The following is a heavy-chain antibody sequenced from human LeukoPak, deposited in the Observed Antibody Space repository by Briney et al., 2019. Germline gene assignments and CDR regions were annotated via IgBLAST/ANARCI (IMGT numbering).Heavy chain of an antibody. D-gene: IGHD1-26*01. V-gene: IGHV3-30*18. CDR3: AKVDVSGNWLLDY. CDR1: GFTFSSYA. Sequence: GGSLRLSCAASGFTFSSYAMHWVRQAPGKGLEWVAVISYDGRNKYYADSVKGRFTISRDNSKNTLFLQMNSLRAEDTAFYYCAKVDVSGNWLLDYWGQGTLVTVSS. J-gene: IGHJ4*02. CDR2: ISYDGRNK.